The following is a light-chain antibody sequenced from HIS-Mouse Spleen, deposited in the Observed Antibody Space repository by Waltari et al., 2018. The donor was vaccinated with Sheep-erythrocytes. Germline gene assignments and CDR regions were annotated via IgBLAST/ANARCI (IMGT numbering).Light chain of an antibody. V-gene: IGLV1-47*01. CDR2: RNN. CDR3: SSYAGSNNWV. J-gene: IGLJ3*02. Sequence: QSVLTQPPSASGTPGQRVTISCSGSSSNIGSNYVYWYQQLPGTAPKLLIYRNNQRPSGVPDRFPGSKSGTSASLAISGLRSEDEADYYCSSYAGSNNWVFGGGTKLTVL. CDR1: SSNIGSNY.